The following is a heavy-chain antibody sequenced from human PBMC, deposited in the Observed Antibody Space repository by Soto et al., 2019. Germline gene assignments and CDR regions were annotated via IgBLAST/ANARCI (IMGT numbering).Heavy chain of an antibody. CDR3: AKTSPRYSSYFPAAAGTSDFDY. Sequence: PGGSLRLSCAASGFTFSSYAMSWVRQAPGKGLEWVSAISGSGGSTYYADSVKGRFTISRDNTKNTLYLQMNSLRAEDTAVYYCAKTSPRYSSYFPAAAGTSDFDYWGQGTLITVSS. D-gene: IGHD6-13*01. CDR1: GFTFSSYA. CDR2: ISGSGGST. J-gene: IGHJ4*02. V-gene: IGHV3-23*01.